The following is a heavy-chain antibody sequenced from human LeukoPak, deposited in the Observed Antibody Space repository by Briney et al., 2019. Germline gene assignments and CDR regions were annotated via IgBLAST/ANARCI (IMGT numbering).Heavy chain of an antibody. CDR3: ARALRVGATRAFDI. Sequence: GASVKVSCKASGYTFTSYGISWVRQAPGQGLEWMGWMNPNSGNTGYAQKFQGRVTITRNTSISTAYMELSSLRSEDTAVYYCARALRVGATRAFDIWGQGTMVTVSS. CDR2: MNPNSGNT. CDR1: GYTFTSYG. J-gene: IGHJ3*02. D-gene: IGHD1-26*01. V-gene: IGHV1-8*03.